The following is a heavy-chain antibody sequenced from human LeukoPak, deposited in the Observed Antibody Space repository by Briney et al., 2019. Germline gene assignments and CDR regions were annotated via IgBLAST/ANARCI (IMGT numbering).Heavy chain of an antibody. V-gene: IGHV4-39*01. Sequence: SETLSLTCTVSGGSIGSSSYYWGWLRQPPGTGLEWIGSIYCSGSTYYNPSLKSRVTISVDTSKHQFSLKLGSVTAADTAVYYCARLGYYDSSGYYCFDYWGQGTLVSVSS. D-gene: IGHD3-22*01. CDR1: GGSIGSSSYY. CDR3: ARLGYYDSSGYYCFDY. J-gene: IGHJ4*02. CDR2: IYCSGST.